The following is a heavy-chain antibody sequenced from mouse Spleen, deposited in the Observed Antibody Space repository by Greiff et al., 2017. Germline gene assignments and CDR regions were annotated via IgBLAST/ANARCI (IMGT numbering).Heavy chain of an antibody. J-gene: IGHJ2*01. Sequence: QVQLQQSGPELVKPGASVKISCKASGYAFSSSWMNWVKQRPGKGLEWIGRIYPGDGDTNYNGKFKGKATLTADKSSSTAYMQLSSLTSEDSAVYFCARCDNYDYFDYWGQGTTLTVSS. CDR3: ARCDNYDYFDY. V-gene: IGHV1-82*01. D-gene: IGHD1-3*01. CDR2: IYPGDGDT. CDR1: GYAFSSSW.